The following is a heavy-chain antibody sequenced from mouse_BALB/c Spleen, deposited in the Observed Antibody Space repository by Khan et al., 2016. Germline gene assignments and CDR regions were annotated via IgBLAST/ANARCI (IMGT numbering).Heavy chain of an antibody. D-gene: IGHD2-4*01. V-gene: IGHV9-3-1*01. CDR2: INTYTGEP. CDR3: AREGLRRTGYAMDY. Sequence: QIQLVQSGPELKKPGETVKISCKASGYTFTNYGMNWVKQAPGKGLKWMGWINTYTGEPTYADDFKGRFAFSLETSASTAYLQINNHKNEDTATYFCAREGLRRTGYAMDYWGQGTSVTVSS. J-gene: IGHJ4*01. CDR1: GYTFTNYG.